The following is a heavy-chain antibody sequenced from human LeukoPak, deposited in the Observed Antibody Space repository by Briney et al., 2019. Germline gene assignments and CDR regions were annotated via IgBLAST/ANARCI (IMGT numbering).Heavy chain of an antibody. CDR1: GFTFSSYG. V-gene: IGHV3-30*18. CDR2: ISYDGSNK. D-gene: IGHD2-2*01. Sequence: PGGSLRLSCAGPGFTFSSYGMHWVRQAPGKGLEWVAVISYDGSNKYYADSVKGRFTSSRDNSKNTLYLQMNSLRAEDTAVYYCANEMGYCSSPSCYYYYGMDVWGQGTTVTVSS. J-gene: IGHJ6*02. CDR3: ANEMGYCSSPSCYYYYGMDV.